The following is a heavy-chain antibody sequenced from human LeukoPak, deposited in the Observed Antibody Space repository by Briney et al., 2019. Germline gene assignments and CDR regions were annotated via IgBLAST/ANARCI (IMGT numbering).Heavy chain of an antibody. D-gene: IGHD3-9*01. CDR2: ISSSGSTI. V-gene: IGHV3-48*03. Sequence: GGSLRLSCAASGFTFSSYEMNWVRQASGKGLEWVSYISSSGSTIYYADSVKGRFTISRDNAKNSLYLQMNSLRAEDTAVYYCARGTSPYDILTGYLYWGQGTLVTVSS. CDR3: ARGTSPYDILTGYLY. J-gene: IGHJ4*02. CDR1: GFTFSSYE.